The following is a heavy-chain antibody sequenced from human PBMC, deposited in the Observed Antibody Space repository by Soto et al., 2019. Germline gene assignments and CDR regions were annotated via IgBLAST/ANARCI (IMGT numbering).Heavy chain of an antibody. CDR3: ARVGYCGGDCYPFDY. D-gene: IGHD2-21*02. Sequence: GGSLRLSCAASGFTFSSYSMNWVRQAPGKGLEWVSSISSSSSSYIYYADSVKGRFTISRDNAKNSLYLQMNSLRAEDTAVYYCARVGYCGGDCYPFDYWGQGTLVTVSS. J-gene: IGHJ4*02. V-gene: IGHV3-21*01. CDR1: GFTFSSYS. CDR2: ISSSSSSYI.